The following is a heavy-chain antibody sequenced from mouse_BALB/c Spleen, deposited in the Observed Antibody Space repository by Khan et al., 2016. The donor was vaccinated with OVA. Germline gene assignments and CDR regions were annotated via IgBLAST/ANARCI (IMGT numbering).Heavy chain of an antibody. CDR3: ARRRFSLKLGQAMGY. CDR1: GFTFSSYT. Sequence: EVQLVESGGGLVQPGGSLKLSCAASGFTFSSYTMSWVRQTPEKRLEWVAYISNGGGSTYYPDTVKGRFTISRDNAKNTLYLQMSSLKSEDTAMYYCARRRFSLKLGQAMGYWGQGTSVTVSS. CDR2: ISNGGGST. J-gene: IGHJ4*01. V-gene: IGHV5-12-2*01. D-gene: IGHD4-1*01.